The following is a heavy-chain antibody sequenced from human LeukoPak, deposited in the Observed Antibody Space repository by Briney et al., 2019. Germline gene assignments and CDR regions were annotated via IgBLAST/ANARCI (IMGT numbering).Heavy chain of an antibody. D-gene: IGHD5-18*01. V-gene: IGHV5-51*01. CDR1: GYSFASYW. Sequence: GESLKISCKDSGYSFASYWIGWVRQMPGKGLEWMGIIYPGDSDTRYSPSFQGQVTISADKSINTAYLQWSSLKASDTAIYYCARRGEAMDPFDYWGQGTLVTVSS. CDR2: IYPGDSDT. CDR3: ARRGEAMDPFDY. J-gene: IGHJ4*02.